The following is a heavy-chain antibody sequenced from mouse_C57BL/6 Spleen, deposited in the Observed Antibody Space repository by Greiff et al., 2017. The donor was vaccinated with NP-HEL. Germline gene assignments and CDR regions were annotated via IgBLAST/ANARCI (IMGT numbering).Heavy chain of an antibody. J-gene: IGHJ3*01. V-gene: IGHV14-2*01. CDR1: GFNIKDYY. D-gene: IGHD1-1*01. CDR2: IDPEDGET. CDR3: ARTLYYGSSPFAY. Sequence: VQLQQSGAELVKPGASVKLSCTASGFNIKDYYMHWVKQRTEQGLEWIGRIDPEDGETKHAPKFQGKATITADTSSNTAYLQLSSLTSEDTAVYYCARTLYYGSSPFAYWGQGTLVTVSA.